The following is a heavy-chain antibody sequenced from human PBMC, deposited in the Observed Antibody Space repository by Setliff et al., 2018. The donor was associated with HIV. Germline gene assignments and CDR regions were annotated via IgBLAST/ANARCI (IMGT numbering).Heavy chain of an antibody. V-gene: IGHV3-23*01. J-gene: IGHJ4*02. CDR3: AKRRVSKCGPGDY. Sequence: GSLRLSCVVSGFTFSSYAMSWVRQAPGKGLEWVSVISGSGGSTHYAGSVKGRFTISRDTSKNTLYLQMNSLRAEDTAVYYCAKRRVSKCGPGDYWGKGTLVTSPQ. CDR2: ISGSGGST. CDR1: GFTFSSYA. D-gene: IGHD3-3*01.